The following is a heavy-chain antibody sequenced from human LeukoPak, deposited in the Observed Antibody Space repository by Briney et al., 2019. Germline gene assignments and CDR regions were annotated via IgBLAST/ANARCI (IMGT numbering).Heavy chain of an antibody. CDR1: GFTFSSYE. CDR2: ISSSSSYI. CDR3: ARGIPTMVRGVRYYYYYMDV. Sequence: PGGSLRLSCAASGFTFSSYEMDWVRQAPGKGLEWVSSISSSSSYIYYADSVKGRFTISRDNAKNSLYLQMNSLRAEDTAVYYCARGIPTMVRGVRYYYYYMDVWGKGTTVTISS. J-gene: IGHJ6*03. V-gene: IGHV3-21*01. D-gene: IGHD3-10*01.